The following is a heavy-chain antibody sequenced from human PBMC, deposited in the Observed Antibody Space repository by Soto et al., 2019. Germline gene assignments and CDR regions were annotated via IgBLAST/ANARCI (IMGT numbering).Heavy chain of an antibody. Sequence: QLRLQDSASGLVKPSQPRSLPSAASGGSLSSGGYSWAWIRQPPGKGLEWIGYTYHSGSTYYTPSLKSRVTISVDRSKNQFSLKLSSVTAADTAVYYCARVPGPWGQGTLVTVSS. D-gene: IGHD7-27*01. V-gene: IGHV4-30-2*01. J-gene: IGHJ5*02. CDR2: TYHSGST. CDR3: ARVPGP. CDR1: GGSLSSGGYS.